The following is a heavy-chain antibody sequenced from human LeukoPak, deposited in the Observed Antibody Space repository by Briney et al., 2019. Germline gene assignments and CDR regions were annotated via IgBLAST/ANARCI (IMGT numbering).Heavy chain of an antibody. CDR3: ARETSNTYYCDSSGYYPHAPRSHDY. V-gene: IGHV3-74*01. Sequence: PGGSLRLSCAASGFTFSNYWMHWVRQVPGRGLVWVSRISSDGSNTIYAESVKGRFTISRDNAKNSLYLQMNSLRAEDTAVYYCARETSNTYYCDSSGYYPHAPRSHDYWGQGTLVTVSS. J-gene: IGHJ4*02. CDR2: ISSDGSNT. D-gene: IGHD3-22*01. CDR1: GFTFSNYW.